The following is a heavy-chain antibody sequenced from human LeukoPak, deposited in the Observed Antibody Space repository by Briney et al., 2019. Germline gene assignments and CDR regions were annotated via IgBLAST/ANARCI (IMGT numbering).Heavy chain of an antibody. Sequence: SETLSLTCTVSGNSFGDYYWSWIRQPAGKGLEWIGRIYTSGSTTYNPSLKSRVTMSVDTSKSQFSLNLMSVTAADTAVYYCVRGPYGASISKWFDPWGQGTQVIVSP. V-gene: IGHV4-4*07. D-gene: IGHD4/OR15-4a*01. J-gene: IGHJ5*02. CDR1: GNSFGDYY. CDR3: VRGPYGASISKWFDP. CDR2: IYTSGST.